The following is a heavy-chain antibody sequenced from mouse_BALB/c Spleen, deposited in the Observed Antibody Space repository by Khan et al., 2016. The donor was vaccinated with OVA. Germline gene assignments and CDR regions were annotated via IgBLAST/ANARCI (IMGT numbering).Heavy chain of an antibody. V-gene: IGHV1-20*01. Sequence: EVELVESGPELVRPGASVKISCTASGYSFTGYFMNWVMQSHGKSLEWIGRINPHIGETFYNQRFKDKATLTVDESSSTARMELRSLTSEDSAVYYCTRIYRSDFDYWGQGTTLTVSS. CDR3: TRIYRSDFDY. D-gene: IGHD1-1*01. CDR1: GYSFTGYF. CDR2: INPHIGET. J-gene: IGHJ2*01.